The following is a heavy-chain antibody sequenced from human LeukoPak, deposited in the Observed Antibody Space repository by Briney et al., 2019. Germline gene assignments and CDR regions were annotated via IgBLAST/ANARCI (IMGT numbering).Heavy chain of an antibody. Sequence: ASVKVSCKPYGYTFTSHGISWVRQAPGQGLEWMGWISAYNGNTNYAQKLQGRVTMTTDTSTSTAYMELRSLRSDDTAVYYCARDYSSGWPRFDYWGQGTLVTVSS. D-gene: IGHD6-19*01. V-gene: IGHV1-18*01. J-gene: IGHJ4*02. CDR1: GYTFTSHG. CDR3: ARDYSSGWPRFDY. CDR2: ISAYNGNT.